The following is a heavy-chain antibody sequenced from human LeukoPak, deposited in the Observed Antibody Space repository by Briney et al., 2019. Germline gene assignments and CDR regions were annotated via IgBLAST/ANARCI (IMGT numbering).Heavy chain of an antibody. Sequence: GGSLRLACAASGFTFGDYYMNWIRQAPGKGLEWVCYISDSGSYTRCAGSVQGRFTVSRDNAKNSLYLQMNSVRAEDTAVYYCARDLNRFWSGYYPTPYYGMDVWGQGTTVTVSS. J-gene: IGHJ6*02. D-gene: IGHD3-3*01. CDR1: GFTFGDYY. CDR2: ISDSGSYT. V-gene: IGHV3-11*06. CDR3: ARDLNRFWSGYYPTPYYGMDV.